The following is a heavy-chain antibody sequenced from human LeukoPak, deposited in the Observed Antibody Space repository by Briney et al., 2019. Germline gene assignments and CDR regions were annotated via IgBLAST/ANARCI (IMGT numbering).Heavy chain of an antibody. V-gene: IGHV3-33*01. Sequence: GGSLRLSCAASGFTFSSYGMHWVRPAPGKGLEWVAVIWYDGSNKYYADSVKGRFTISRDNSKNTLYLQMNSLRAEDTAVYYCARAALRFLEWPDYYYYGMDVWGQGTTVTVSS. CDR1: GFTFSSYG. CDR2: IWYDGSNK. CDR3: ARAALRFLEWPDYYYYGMDV. D-gene: IGHD3-3*01. J-gene: IGHJ6*02.